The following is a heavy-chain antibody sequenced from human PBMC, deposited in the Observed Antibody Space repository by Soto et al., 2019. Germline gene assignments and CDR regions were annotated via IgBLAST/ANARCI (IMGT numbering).Heavy chain of an antibody. CDR1: GFSCSNCG. D-gene: IGHD2-15*01. J-gene: IGHJ4*02. CDR2: ISSDGSDK. V-gene: IGHV3-30*18. Sequence: QVQLVESGGGVVQPGRSLRVSWAASGFSCSNCGIHWVRQAPGKRLGRVAAISSDGSDKYYSQSVKGRFTIYRHNTKNTLFLQMNSLRVEDTAVSYCVKGSEVARQELDYWGQGTLVTVSS. CDR3: VKGSEVARQELDY.